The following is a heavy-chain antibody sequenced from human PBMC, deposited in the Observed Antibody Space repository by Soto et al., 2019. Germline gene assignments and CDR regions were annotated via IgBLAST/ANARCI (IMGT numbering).Heavy chain of an antibody. V-gene: IGHV3-30-3*01. D-gene: IGHD4-17*01. CDR3: ARDLNLYAMSY. J-gene: IGHJ4*02. CDR1: GFTFSSYA. Sequence: GGSLRLSCAASGFTFSSYAMHWVRQAPGKGLEWVAVISYDGSNKYYADSVKGRFTISRDNSKNTLYLQMNSLRAEDTAVYYCARDLNLYAMSYRAQRTPVTVSS. CDR2: ISYDGSNK.